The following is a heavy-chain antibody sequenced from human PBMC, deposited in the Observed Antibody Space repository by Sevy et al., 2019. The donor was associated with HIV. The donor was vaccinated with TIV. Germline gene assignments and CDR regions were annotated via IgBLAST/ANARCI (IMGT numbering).Heavy chain of an antibody. CDR1: GFTFGDYA. CDR2: IRSKAYGGTT. Sequence: GGSLRLSCTASGFTFGDYAMSWFRQAPGKGLEWVGFIRSKAYGGTTEYAASVKGRFTISRDDSKSMAYLQMNSLKTEDTAVYYCTRAGIIMIVVVPFDYWGQGTLVTVSS. J-gene: IGHJ4*02. V-gene: IGHV3-49*03. CDR3: TRAGIIMIVVVPFDY. D-gene: IGHD3-22*01.